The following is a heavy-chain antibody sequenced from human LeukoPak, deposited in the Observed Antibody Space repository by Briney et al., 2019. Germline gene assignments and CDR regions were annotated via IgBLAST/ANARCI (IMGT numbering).Heavy chain of an antibody. CDR2: ISGSGGST. V-gene: IGHV3-23*01. Sequence: QPGGSLRLSCAASGFTFSSYAMSWVGQAPGKGLEWVSAISGSGGSTYYADSVKGRFTISRDNSKNTLYLQMNSLRAEDTAVYYCARDCGGDCYYDYWGQGTLVTVSS. J-gene: IGHJ4*02. D-gene: IGHD2-21*01. CDR1: GFTFSSYA. CDR3: ARDCGGDCYYDY.